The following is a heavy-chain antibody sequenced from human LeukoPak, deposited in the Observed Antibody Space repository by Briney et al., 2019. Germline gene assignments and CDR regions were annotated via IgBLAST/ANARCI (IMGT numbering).Heavy chain of an antibody. CDR2: ISSSSSYI. CDR1: GFTFSSYS. J-gene: IGHJ4*02. V-gene: IGHV3-21*01. CDR3: ARDPGVAVAEQGY. Sequence: GGSLRLSCAASGFTFSSYSMNWVRQAPGKGLEWVSSISSSSSYIYHADSVKGRFTISRDNAKNSLYLQMNSLRAEDTAVYYCARDPGVAVAEQGYWGQGTLVTVSS. D-gene: IGHD6-19*01.